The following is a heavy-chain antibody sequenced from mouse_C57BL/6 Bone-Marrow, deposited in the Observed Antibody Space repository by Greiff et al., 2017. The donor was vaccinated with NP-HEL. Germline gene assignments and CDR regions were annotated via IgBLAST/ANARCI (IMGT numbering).Heavy chain of an antibody. Sequence: EVMLVESGEGLVKPGGSLKLSCAASGFTFSSYAMSWVRQTPEKRLEWVAYISSGGDYIYYADTVKGRFTISRDNARNTLYLQMSSLKSEDTAMYYCTRARLRYYYGSSYGFDYWGQGTTLTVSS. CDR3: TRARLRYYYGSSYGFDY. D-gene: IGHD1-1*01. V-gene: IGHV5-9-1*02. CDR2: ISSGGDYI. CDR1: GFTFSSYA. J-gene: IGHJ2*01.